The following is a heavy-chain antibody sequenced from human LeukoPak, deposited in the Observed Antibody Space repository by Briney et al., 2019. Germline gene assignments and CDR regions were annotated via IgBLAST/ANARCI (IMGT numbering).Heavy chain of an antibody. Sequence: GGSLRLSCAASGFTFSGSAVHWVRQASGKGLEWVGRARSKANDYATEYAASVKGRFTISRDDSKNTAYLQMNSLKTEDTAVYYCAGAGLEMATRSFAYAFDIWGQGTMVTVSS. J-gene: IGHJ3*02. V-gene: IGHV3-73*01. CDR2: ARSKANDYAT. D-gene: IGHD5-24*01. CDR3: AGAGLEMATRSFAYAFDI. CDR1: GFTFSGSA.